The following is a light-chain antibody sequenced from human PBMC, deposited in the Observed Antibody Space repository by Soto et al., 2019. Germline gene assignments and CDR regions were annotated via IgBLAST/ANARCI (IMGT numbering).Light chain of an antibody. Sequence: QSVLTQPASVSGSPGQSITISCTGTSSDVGSYNLVSWYQQHPGKAPKLMIYEVNKRPSGVSNRFSASKSGNTASLTISGLQAEDESYYYCCSYAGSSNVVFGGGTQLTVL. J-gene: IGLJ2*01. CDR1: SSDVGSYNL. CDR2: EVN. V-gene: IGLV2-23*02. CDR3: CSYAGSSNVV.